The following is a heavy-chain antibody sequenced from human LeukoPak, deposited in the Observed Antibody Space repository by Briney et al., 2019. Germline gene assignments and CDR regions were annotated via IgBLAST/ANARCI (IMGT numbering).Heavy chain of an antibody. CDR2: IKSKTDGGTT. V-gene: IGHV3-15*01. Sequence: GGSLRLSCAASGFTFSNAWMSWVRQAPGKGLEWVGRIKSKTDGGTTNYAAPVKGRFTISRDDSKNTLYLQMNSLKTEDTAMYYCTTVSDLGWFDPSGQGTLVTVSS. CDR3: TTVSDLGWFDP. CDR1: GFTFSNAW. J-gene: IGHJ5*02.